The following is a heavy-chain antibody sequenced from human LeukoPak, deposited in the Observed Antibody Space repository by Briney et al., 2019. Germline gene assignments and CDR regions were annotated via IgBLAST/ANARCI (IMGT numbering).Heavy chain of an antibody. V-gene: IGHV1-18*01. J-gene: IGHJ4*02. CDR3: ARDLQGYCSGGSCYGTAMFY. Sequence: ASVKVSCKASGYTFTSYGISWVRQAPGQGLEWMGWISAYNGNTNYAQKLQGRVTMTTDTSTSTAYMELRSLRSDDTAVYYCARDLQGYCSGGSCYGTAMFYWGQGTLVTVSS. D-gene: IGHD2-15*01. CDR1: GYTFTSYG. CDR2: ISAYNGNT.